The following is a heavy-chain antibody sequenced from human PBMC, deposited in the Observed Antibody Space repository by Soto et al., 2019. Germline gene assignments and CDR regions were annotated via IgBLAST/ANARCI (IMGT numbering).Heavy chain of an antibody. V-gene: IGHV3-7*03. J-gene: IGHJ4*02. CDR3: TRGGYAVALDV. Sequence: PGGLLRLSLAAPGFTFRTYWLTWFRLAPGKGLERVATIKTDESEKYYVDSVRGRFTTSRDNARNFFYPQMNSLIGEVTAVYYYTRGGYAVALDVWGLGTLVTVSS. CDR1: GFTFRTYW. D-gene: IGHD3-22*01. CDR2: IKTDESEK.